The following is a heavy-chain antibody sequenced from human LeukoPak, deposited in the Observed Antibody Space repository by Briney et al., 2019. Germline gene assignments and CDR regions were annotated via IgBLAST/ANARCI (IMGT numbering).Heavy chain of an antibody. Sequence: SETLSLTCTVSGGSISSGDYYWSWIRQPPGKGLEWIGYIYYSGSTYYNPSLKSRVTISVDTSENQFSLKLSSVTAADTAVYYCARERGWLHYYFDYWGQGTLVTVSS. V-gene: IGHV4-30-4*01. CDR1: GGSISSGDYY. CDR3: ARERGWLHYYFDY. J-gene: IGHJ4*02. CDR2: IYYSGST. D-gene: IGHD5-24*01.